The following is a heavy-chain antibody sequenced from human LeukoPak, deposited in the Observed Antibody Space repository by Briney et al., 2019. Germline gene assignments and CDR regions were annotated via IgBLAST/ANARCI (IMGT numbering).Heavy chain of an antibody. D-gene: IGHD1-26*01. CDR2: IHYSGST. CDR1: GGSISSSSYY. Sequence: PSETLSLTCTVSGGSISSSSYYWAWIRQPPGKGLEWIGSIHYSGSTYYNPSLQSRVTISIDTSKNQFSLKLRFVTAADTAVYYCARGGSYLSAFDIWGQGTMVTVSS. J-gene: IGHJ3*02. CDR3: ARGGSYLSAFDI. V-gene: IGHV4-39*07.